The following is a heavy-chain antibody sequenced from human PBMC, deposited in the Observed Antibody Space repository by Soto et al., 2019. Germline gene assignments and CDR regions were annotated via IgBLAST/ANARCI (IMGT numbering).Heavy chain of an antibody. CDR2: ILPGDSYT. J-gene: IGHJ4*02. CDR3: ATLAGTGSYRDLYFDN. V-gene: IGHV5-51*01. CDR1: GYNFASHW. Sequence: PGASLKISCKGSGYNFASHWIGWVRQMPGKGLEWMGIILPGDSYTTYSPSFQGQVTVSADQSISTVYLQWSSLKASDTAMYYCATLAGTGSYRDLYFDNWGQGTPVTVSS. D-gene: IGHD1-26*01.